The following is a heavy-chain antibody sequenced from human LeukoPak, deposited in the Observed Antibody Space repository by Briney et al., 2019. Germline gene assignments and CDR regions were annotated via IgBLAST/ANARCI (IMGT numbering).Heavy chain of an antibody. CDR3: AKVGSSMSFYYYYGLDV. J-gene: IGHJ6*02. CDR1: GFTFSSYS. D-gene: IGHD6-13*01. V-gene: IGHV3-23*01. CDR2: ISGSGGTT. Sequence: PGGSLRLSCAASGFTFSSYSMNWVRQAPGQGLEWVSAISGSGGTTNYADSVKGRFTISRDNSKNTLYLQMDSLRAEDTAVYYCAKVGSSMSFYYYYGLDVWGQGTTVTVSS.